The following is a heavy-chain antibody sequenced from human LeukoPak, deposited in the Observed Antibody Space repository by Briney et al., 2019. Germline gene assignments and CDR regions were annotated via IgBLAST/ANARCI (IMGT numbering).Heavy chain of an antibody. V-gene: IGHV4-34*01. Sequence: SETLSLTCTVSGGSISSYYWGWIRQPPGKGLEWIGEINHSGSTNYNPSLKSRVTISVDTSKNQFSLKLSSVTAADTAVYYCARRGGALYDFWSGFYYYYGMDVWGQGTTVTVSS. J-gene: IGHJ6*02. D-gene: IGHD3-3*01. CDR2: INHSGST. CDR1: GGSISSYY. CDR3: ARRGGALYDFWSGFYYYYGMDV.